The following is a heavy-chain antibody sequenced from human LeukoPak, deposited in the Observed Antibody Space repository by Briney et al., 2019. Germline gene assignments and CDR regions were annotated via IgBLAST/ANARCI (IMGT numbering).Heavy chain of an antibody. CDR1: GFSVSSNY. V-gene: IGHV3-66*01. J-gene: IGHJ4*02. D-gene: IGHD7-27*01. Sequence: GGSLRLSCAASGFSVSSNYMSWIRQAPREGLEWVSFIKSGGNTYYADSVKGRFTISRDDSKNTVYLQMNSLRAGDTAIYYCARDSTNWGLYFDYWGQGALVTVSS. CDR2: IKSGGNT. CDR3: ARDSTNWGLYFDY.